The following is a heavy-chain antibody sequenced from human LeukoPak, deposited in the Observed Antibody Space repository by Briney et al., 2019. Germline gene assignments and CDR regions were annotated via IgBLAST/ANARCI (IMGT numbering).Heavy chain of an antibody. V-gene: IGHV1-69*13. CDR1: EGTFSSYA. Sequence: SVKVSCKASEGTFSSYAISWVRQAPGQGLEWMGGIIPIFGTANYAQKFQGRVTITADESTSTAYMELSSLRSEDTAVYYCARETNPIVGVVIGEYYFDYWGQGTLVTVSS. CDR2: IIPIFGTA. D-gene: IGHD3-3*01. J-gene: IGHJ4*02. CDR3: ARETNPIVGVVIGEYYFDY.